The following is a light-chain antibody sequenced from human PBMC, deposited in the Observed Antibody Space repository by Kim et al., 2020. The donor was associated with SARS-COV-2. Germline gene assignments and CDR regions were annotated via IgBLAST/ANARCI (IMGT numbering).Light chain of an antibody. CDR2: KIS. J-gene: IGKJ5*01. V-gene: IGKV2-24*01. CDR3: MQATQDPLT. Sequence: PASHSCLSSQNLVHSDGNAVMGLLQPRHGQPPRLLIYKISNRVSGVPDRFSGGGAGTDFTLKISRVGAEDVGVYYCMQATQDPLTFGQGTRLEIK. CDR1: QNLVHSDGNAV.